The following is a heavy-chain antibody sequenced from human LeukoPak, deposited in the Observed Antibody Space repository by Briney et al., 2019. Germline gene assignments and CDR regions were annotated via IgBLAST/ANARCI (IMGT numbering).Heavy chain of an antibody. CDR1: GFTVSSNY. J-gene: IGHJ4*02. CDR2: IYSGGST. D-gene: IGHD6-13*01. V-gene: IGHV3-66*01. Sequence: PGGSLRLSCAASGFTVSSNYMSWVRQAPGKGLEWGSDIYSGGSTYYADSLKGRFTISRDNSKNTLYLQMNSLRAEDTAVYYCAREGGSSSWYGLDYWGQGTLVTVSS. CDR3: AREGGSSSWYGLDY.